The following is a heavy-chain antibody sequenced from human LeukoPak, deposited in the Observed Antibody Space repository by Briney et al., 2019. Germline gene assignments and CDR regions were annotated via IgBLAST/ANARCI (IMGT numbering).Heavy chain of an antibody. CDR1: GFTFSSFW. J-gene: IGHJ4*02. CDR2: IKKDGSQK. Sequence: QAGGSLGLYCAASGFTFSSFWMSWVRQAPGKGLEGVANIKKDGSQKYYVDSVEGRFTISRDNAKNSLYLQMDSLRVDDTAVYYCTRVFGGYDVSDYWGQGTLVTVSS. V-gene: IGHV3-7*03. D-gene: IGHD3-3*01. CDR3: TRVFGGYDVSDY.